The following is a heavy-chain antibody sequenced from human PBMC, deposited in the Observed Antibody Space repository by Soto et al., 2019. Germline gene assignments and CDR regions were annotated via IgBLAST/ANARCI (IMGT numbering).Heavy chain of an antibody. CDR3: ARGRDGSGSSGFDY. J-gene: IGHJ4*02. CDR2: ISHSGST. CDR1: SGSFSGYY. V-gene: IGHV4-34*01. D-gene: IGHD3-10*01. Sequence: PSETLSLTCAVYSGSFSGYYWTWIRQPPGKGLEWIGEISHSGSTNYSPSLKSRITLSVDTSKHQFSLKLNSVTAADTAVYYCARGRDGSGSSGFDYWGQGIPVTVSS.